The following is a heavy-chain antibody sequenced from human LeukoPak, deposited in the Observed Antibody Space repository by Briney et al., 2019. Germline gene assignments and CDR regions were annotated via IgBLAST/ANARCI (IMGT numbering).Heavy chain of an antibody. J-gene: IGHJ5*02. CDR3: ARETRGGSLAP. D-gene: IGHD2-15*01. CDR1: GGTFSSYA. Sequence: AASVNVSCKASGGTFSSYAISWVRQAPGQGLEWMGGIIPIFGTANYAQKFQGRVTITADESTSTAYMELSSLRSEDTAVYYCARETRGGSLAPWGQGTLVTVSS. V-gene: IGHV1-69*01. CDR2: IIPIFGTA.